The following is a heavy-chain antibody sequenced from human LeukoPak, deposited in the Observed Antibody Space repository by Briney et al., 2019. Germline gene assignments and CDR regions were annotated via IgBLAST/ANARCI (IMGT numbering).Heavy chain of an antibody. J-gene: IGHJ4*02. D-gene: IGHD2-2*01. CDR1: GYTFTGYY. V-gene: IGHV1-2*02. CDR3: ARVYCSSTSCYGGGGFDY. CDR2: INPNSGGT. Sequence: ASVKVSCKASGYTFTGYYMHWMRQAPGQGLEWMGWINPNSGGTNYAQKFQGRVTMTRDTSISTAYMELSRLRSDDTAVYYCARVYCSSTSCYGGGGFDYWGQGTLVTVSS.